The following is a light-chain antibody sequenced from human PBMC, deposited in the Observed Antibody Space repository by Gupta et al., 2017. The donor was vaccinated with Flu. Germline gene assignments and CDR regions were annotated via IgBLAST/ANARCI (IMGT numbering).Light chain of an antibody. Sequence: VTFSCSGSSSNIGNNYVSWFQQCPGAAPNLLIYDNNRRASGIPARFSGSKSGTSATLVIAGLQTGDEADYYCDTGESSKSACVFGAGTKVTVL. CDR1: SSNIGNNY. J-gene: IGLJ1*01. CDR3: DTGESSKSACV. CDR2: DNN. V-gene: IGLV1-51*01.